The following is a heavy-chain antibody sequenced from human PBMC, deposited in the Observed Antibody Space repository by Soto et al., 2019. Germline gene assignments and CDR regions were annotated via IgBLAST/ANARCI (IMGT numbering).Heavy chain of an antibody. CDR3: AHRAGQGYDH. CDR1: GFSLSTSGVG. CDR2: IYGDEDK. J-gene: IGHJ4*02. V-gene: IGHV2-5*02. Sequence: QITLKESGPTLVKPTQTLKLTCTFSGFSLSTSGVGVGWIRQPPGKALEWLALIYGDEDKRFRPSLQSRLTITKDTSKNQVVLTMTNMDLVDTATYYCAHRAGQGYDHWGQGTQVTVSS. D-gene: IGHD3-22*01.